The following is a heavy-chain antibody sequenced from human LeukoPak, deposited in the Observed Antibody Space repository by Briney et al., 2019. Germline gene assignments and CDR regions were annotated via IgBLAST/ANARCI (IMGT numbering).Heavy chain of an antibody. CDR2: IYYSGST. CDR3: ARGRPLYGSGPPHDY. Sequence: PSETLSLTCTVSGGSISSYYWSWIRQPPGKGLEWIGYIYYSGSTNYKPSLKSRVTISVDTSKNQFSLKLNSVTAADTAVYYCARGRPLYGSGPPHDYWGQGTLVTVSS. J-gene: IGHJ4*02. CDR1: GGSISSYY. D-gene: IGHD3-10*01. V-gene: IGHV4-59*01.